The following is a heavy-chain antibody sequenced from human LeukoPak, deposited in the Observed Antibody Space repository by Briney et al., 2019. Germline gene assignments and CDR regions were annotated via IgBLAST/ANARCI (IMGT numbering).Heavy chain of an antibody. J-gene: IGHJ6*03. Sequence: GGSLRLSCAASGFTFSSYSMNWVRQAPGKGLEWVSSISSSSSYIYYADSVKDRFTISRDNAKNSLYLQMNSLRAEDTAVYYCARVDYDILTGYYAHYYYYYMDVWGKGTTVTVSS. V-gene: IGHV3-21*01. CDR3: ARVDYDILTGYYAHYYYYYMDV. D-gene: IGHD3-9*01. CDR2: ISSSSSYI. CDR1: GFTFSSYS.